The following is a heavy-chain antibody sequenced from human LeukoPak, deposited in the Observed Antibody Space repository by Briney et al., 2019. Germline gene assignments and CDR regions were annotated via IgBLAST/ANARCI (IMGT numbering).Heavy chain of an antibody. J-gene: IGHJ5*02. CDR1: GYIFTTYA. V-gene: IGHV1-3*01. D-gene: IGHD2-2*01. Sequence: ASVKVSCKTSGYIFTTYAIHWVRQAPGRGLEWMGLINADDGNTRYSQRFQGRVTITRDTSANTAYMELSSLRFEDTAVYYCARGIVVKPSANWFDPWGQGPPVTVSS. CDR3: ARGIVVKPSANWFDP. CDR2: INADDGNT.